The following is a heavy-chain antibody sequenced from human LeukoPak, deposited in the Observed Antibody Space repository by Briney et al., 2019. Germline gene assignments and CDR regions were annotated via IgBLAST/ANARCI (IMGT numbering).Heavy chain of an antibody. J-gene: IGHJ4*02. CDR3: AKVKTHWYFDN. V-gene: IGHV3-23*01. D-gene: IGHD1-1*01. CDR2: ISDTGRDG. CDR1: GFTFSSYA. Sequence: GGSLRLSCAASGFTFSSYAMSWVRQAPGKGLEWVSGISDTGRDGKHADSVQGRFTISRDNSKGTMYLQMNSLRAEDTAVYYCAKVKTHWYFDNWGRGTLVTVSS.